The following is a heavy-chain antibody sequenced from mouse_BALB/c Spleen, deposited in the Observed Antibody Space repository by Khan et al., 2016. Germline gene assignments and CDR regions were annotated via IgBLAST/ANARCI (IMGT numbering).Heavy chain of an antibody. J-gene: IGHJ4*01. CDR3: ARWYGNYALDY. D-gene: IGHD2-10*02. V-gene: IGHV9-3*02. CDR1: GYTFTNYG. CDR2: INTNTEAP. Sequence: QIQLVQSGPELKKPGETVKISCKASGYTFTNYGVHWVKQAPGKGLKWMGWINTNTEAPTYAEEFKGRFAFSLETSASTAFLQIDNLKNEDTATYFCARWYGNYALDYWGQGTSVTVSS.